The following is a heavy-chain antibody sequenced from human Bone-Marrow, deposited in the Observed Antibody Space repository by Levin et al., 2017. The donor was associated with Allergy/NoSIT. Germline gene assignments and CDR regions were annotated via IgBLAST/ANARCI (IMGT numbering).Heavy chain of an antibody. Sequence: ASVKVSCKASGYTFTSYDINWVRQATGQGLEWMGWMNPNSGNTGYAQKFQGRVTMTRNTSISTAYMELSSLRSEDTAVYYCARGPAPLRYFDWLEYYYGMDVWGQGTTVTVSS. D-gene: IGHD3-9*01. CDR2: MNPNSGNT. CDR1: GYTFTSYD. J-gene: IGHJ6*02. CDR3: ARGPAPLRYFDWLEYYYGMDV. V-gene: IGHV1-8*01.